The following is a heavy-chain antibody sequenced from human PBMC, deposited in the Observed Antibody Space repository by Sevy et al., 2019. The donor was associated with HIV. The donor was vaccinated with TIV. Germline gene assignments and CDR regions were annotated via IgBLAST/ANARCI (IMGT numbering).Heavy chain of an antibody. D-gene: IGHD6-13*01. CDR2: IYTSGST. CDR1: SGSISSYY. CDR3: ARDPASYSSSWTGIWFDP. V-gene: IGHV4-4*07. J-gene: IGHJ5*02. Sequence: SETLSLTCTVSSGSISSYYWSWIRQPAGKGLEWIGRIYTSGSTNYNPSPKSRVTMSVDTSKNQFSLKLSSVTAADTAVYYCARDPASYSSSWTGIWFDPWGQGTLVTVSS.